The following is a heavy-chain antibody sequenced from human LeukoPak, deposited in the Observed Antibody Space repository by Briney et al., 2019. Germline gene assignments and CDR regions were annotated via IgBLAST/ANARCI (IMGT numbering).Heavy chain of an antibody. J-gene: IGHJ4*02. CDR2: ISGSAGST. D-gene: IGHD4-17*01. V-gene: IGHV3-23*01. CDR1: GFTFSNFG. CDR3: AKGSTFGDLNYFDS. Sequence: PGGSLRLSCTASGFTFSNFGMSWVRQAPGKGLEWVSTISGSAGSTHYADFVKGRFTISRDTSKNMLYLQMTSLRAEDTALYYCAKGSTFGDLNYFDSWGQGALVSVSS.